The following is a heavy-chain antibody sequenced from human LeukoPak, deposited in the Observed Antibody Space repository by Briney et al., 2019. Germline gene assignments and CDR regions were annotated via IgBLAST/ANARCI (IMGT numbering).Heavy chain of an antibody. J-gene: IGHJ4*02. CDR3: AGDVGHSSSFFDY. CDR1: GFTVSSNY. CDR2: IYSGGGT. V-gene: IGHV3-66*01. D-gene: IGHD6-13*01. Sequence: GGSLRLSCAASGFTVSSNYMSWVRQAPGKGLEWVSVIYSGGGTYYADSVKGRFTISRDNSKNTLYLQMNSLRAEDTAVYYCAGDVGHSSSFFDYWGQGTLVTVSS.